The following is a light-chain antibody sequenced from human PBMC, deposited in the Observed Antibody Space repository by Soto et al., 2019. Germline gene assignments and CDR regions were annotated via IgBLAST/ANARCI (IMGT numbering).Light chain of an antibody. CDR3: RSYTSSSTRV. CDR2: DVS. Sequence: QSALTQPASVSGSPGQSITISCTGTSSDVGGYNYVPWYQQHPGKAPKLMIYDVSNRPSGVSNRFSGSKSGNTASLTISGLQAEDEADYYCRSYTSSSTRVFGTGTKVTVL. CDR1: SSDVGGYNY. V-gene: IGLV2-14*01. J-gene: IGLJ1*01.